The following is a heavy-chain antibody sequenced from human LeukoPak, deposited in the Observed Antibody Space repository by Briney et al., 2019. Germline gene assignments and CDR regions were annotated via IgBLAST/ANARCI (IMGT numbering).Heavy chain of an antibody. J-gene: IGHJ4*02. CDR3: AKPLVVVPAALFDY. CDR2: ISSSGGST. CDR1: GFTFSSYA. Sequence: GGSLRLSCAASGFTFSSYAMSWVRQAPGKGLEWVSAISSSGGSTYYADSVKGRFTISRDNSKNTLYLQMNSLRAEDTAVYYCAKPLVVVPAALFDYWGQGTLVTVSS. D-gene: IGHD2-2*01. V-gene: IGHV3-23*01.